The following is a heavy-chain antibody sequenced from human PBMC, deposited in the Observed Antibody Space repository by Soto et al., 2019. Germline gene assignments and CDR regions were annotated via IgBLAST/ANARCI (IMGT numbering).Heavy chain of an antibody. V-gene: IGHV3-21*01. CDR1: GFTFSSYS. J-gene: IGHJ4*02. CDR2: ISSSISYI. D-gene: IGHD3-22*01. Sequence: GGSLRLSCAASGFTFSSYSMNWVRQAPGKGLEWVSSISSSISYIYYADSVKGLFTISRDNAKNSLYLQMNSLRAEDTAVYYCARGADYYDSSGQWRVFDYWGQGTLVTVSS. CDR3: ARGADYYDSSGQWRVFDY.